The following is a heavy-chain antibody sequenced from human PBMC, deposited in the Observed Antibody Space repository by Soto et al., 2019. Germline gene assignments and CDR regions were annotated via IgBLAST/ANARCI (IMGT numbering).Heavy chain of an antibody. CDR3: AKDSESPRKRGEYLQH. V-gene: IGHV3-23*01. J-gene: IGHJ1*01. CDR2: ISGSGGST. CDR1: GFTFSSYA. Sequence: PGGSLRLSCAASGFTFSSYAMSWARQAPGKGLEWVSAISGSGGSTYYADSVKGRFTISRDNSKNTLYLQMNSLRAEDTAVYYCAKDSESPRKRGEYLQHWGQGTLVTVSS. D-gene: IGHD1-26*01.